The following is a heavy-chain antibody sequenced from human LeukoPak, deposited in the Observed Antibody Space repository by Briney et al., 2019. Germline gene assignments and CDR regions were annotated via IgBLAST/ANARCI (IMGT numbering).Heavy chain of an antibody. D-gene: IGHD1-26*01. Sequence: SGGSLRLSCAASGFTFSSYAMSWVRQAPGRGLEWVSAISGSGGSTYYADSVKGRFTISRDNSKNTLYLQMNSLRAEDTAVYYCAKDLMGATPYNFDYWGQGTLVTVSS. V-gene: IGHV3-23*01. CDR2: ISGSGGST. CDR1: GFTFSSYA. J-gene: IGHJ4*02. CDR3: AKDLMGATPYNFDY.